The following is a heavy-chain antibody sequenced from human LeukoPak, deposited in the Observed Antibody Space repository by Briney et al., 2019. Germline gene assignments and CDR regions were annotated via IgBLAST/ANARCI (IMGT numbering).Heavy chain of an antibody. CDR1: GGSIGSSRYS. CDR3: ARVQYCGGDCFPYYFDY. V-gene: IGHV4-39*07. Sequence: SETLSLTCTVSGGSIGSSRYSWGWIRQTPGKGLEWIGSIFYTGSTYYNPSLKSRITISQDTSKSQFSLKLRSVTAADTAVYYCARVQYCGGDCFPYYFDYWGQGTLVTVSS. CDR2: IFYTGST. D-gene: IGHD2-21*01. J-gene: IGHJ4*02.